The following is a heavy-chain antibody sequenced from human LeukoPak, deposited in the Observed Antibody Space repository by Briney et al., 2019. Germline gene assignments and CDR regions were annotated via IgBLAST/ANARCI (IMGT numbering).Heavy chain of an antibody. D-gene: IGHD3-16*02. CDR2: IYYSGST. J-gene: IGHJ3*02. V-gene: IGHV4-30-4*08. CDR3: ARAKYRNAFDI. Sequence: SETLSLTCTVSGGSISSGDYYWSWIRQPPGKGLEWIGYIYYSGSTYYNPSLKSRVTISVDTSKNQCSLKLSSVTAADTAVYYCARAKYRNAFDIWGQGTMVTVSS. CDR1: GGSISSGDYY.